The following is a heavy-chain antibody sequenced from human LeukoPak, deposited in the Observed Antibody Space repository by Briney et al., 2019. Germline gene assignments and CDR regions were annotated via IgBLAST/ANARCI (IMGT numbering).Heavy chain of an antibody. CDR2: ISSSSNTV. V-gene: IGHV3-11*04. J-gene: IGHJ4*02. D-gene: IGHD1-26*01. CDR3: ARRAMGATSFDY. Sequence: GGSLRLSCAASGFTFSDYYMTWVRQAPGKGRGWVSYISSSSNTVYYADSVKGRLTVSRDNANTSLFVQMTNLRAEDTAVYYCARRAMGATSFDYWGQGTLVTVSS. CDR1: GFTFSDYY.